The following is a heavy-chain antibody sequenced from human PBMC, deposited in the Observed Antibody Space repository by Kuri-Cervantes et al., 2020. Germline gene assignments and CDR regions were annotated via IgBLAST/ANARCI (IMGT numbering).Heavy chain of an antibody. J-gene: IGHJ3*02. V-gene: IGHV4-39*01. CDR3: ASPALGSGRIDAFDI. Sequence: ESLKISCTVSGGSISSSSYYWGWIRQPPGKGLEWIGSIYYSGSTYYNPSLKSRVTISVDTSKNQFSLKLSSVTAADTAVYYCASPALGSGRIDAFDIWGQGTMVTVSS. D-gene: IGHD3-10*01. CDR2: IYYSGST. CDR1: GGSISSSSYY.